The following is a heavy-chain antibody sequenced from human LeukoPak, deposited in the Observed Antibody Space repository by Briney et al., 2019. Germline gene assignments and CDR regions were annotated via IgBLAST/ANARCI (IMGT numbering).Heavy chain of an antibody. CDR2: INWNGGST. Sequence: SGGSLRLSCAASGFTFDDYGMSWVRQAPGKGQEWVYGINWNGGSTGYADSVKGRFTISRDNAKNSLYLQMNSLRAEDTALYYCARDGGYCSGGSCYSDAFDIWGQGTMVTVSS. J-gene: IGHJ3*02. V-gene: IGHV3-20*04. D-gene: IGHD2-15*01. CDR1: GFTFDDYG. CDR3: ARDGGYCSGGSCYSDAFDI.